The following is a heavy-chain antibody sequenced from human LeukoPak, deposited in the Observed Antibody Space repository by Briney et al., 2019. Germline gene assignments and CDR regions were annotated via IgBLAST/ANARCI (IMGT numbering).Heavy chain of an antibody. CDR2: IIPIFGTA. CDR3: AREGLGSSWHVGAFDY. V-gene: IGHV1-69*13. Sequence: GASVKVSCKASGGTFSSYAISWVRQAPGQGLEWMGGIIPIFGTANYAQKFQGRVTITADESTSTAYMELSSLRSEDTAVYYCAREGLGSSWHVGAFDYWGQGTLVTVSS. J-gene: IGHJ4*02. D-gene: IGHD6-13*01. CDR1: GGTFSSYA.